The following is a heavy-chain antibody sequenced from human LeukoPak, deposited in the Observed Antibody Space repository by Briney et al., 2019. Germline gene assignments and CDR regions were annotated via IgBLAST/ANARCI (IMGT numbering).Heavy chain of an antibody. Sequence: GGSLRLSCAASGFTVSSNYMSWVRQAPGKGLEWVSVIYSGGSTYYADSVKGRFTTSRDNSKNTLYLQMNSLRAEDTAVYYCASSKTRVRGAGDAFDIWGQGTMVTVSS. CDR2: IYSGGST. D-gene: IGHD3-10*01. CDR3: ASSKTRVRGAGDAFDI. CDR1: GFTVSSNY. J-gene: IGHJ3*02. V-gene: IGHV3-53*01.